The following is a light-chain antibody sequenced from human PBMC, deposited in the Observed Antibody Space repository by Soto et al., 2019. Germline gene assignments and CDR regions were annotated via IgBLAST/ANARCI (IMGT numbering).Light chain of an antibody. CDR1: QSVSSY. V-gene: IGKV3-11*01. CDR2: DAS. CDR3: QQRSNWPTIT. J-gene: IGKJ5*01. Sequence: EIVLAHSPATLSLSPGERATLSCRASQSVSSYLAWHQQNPGQAPKLLIYDASNRATGIPARFSGSGSGTDFSLTISSLEPEDFAVYYCQQRSNWPTITFGQGTRLEI.